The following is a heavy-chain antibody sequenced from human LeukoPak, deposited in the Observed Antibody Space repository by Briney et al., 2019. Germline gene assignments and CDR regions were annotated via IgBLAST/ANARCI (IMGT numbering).Heavy chain of an antibody. CDR1: GFTFSSYG. J-gene: IGHJ4*02. D-gene: IGHD6-19*01. Sequence: PGGSLRLSCAASGFTFSSYGMHWVRQAPGKGLGWVAFIRYDGSNKYYADSVKGRFTISRDNSKNTLYLQMNSLRAEDTAVYYCAKTPVPYSSGWYALDYWGQGTLVTVSS. V-gene: IGHV3-30*02. CDR3: AKTPVPYSSGWYALDY. CDR2: IRYDGSNK.